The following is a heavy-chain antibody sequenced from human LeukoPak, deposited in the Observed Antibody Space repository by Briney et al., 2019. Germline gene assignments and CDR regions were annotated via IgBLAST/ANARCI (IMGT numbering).Heavy chain of an antibody. J-gene: IGHJ4*02. Sequence: GGSLRLSCAASGFTLSSYSMNWVRQAPGKGLEWVSYISSSSSSIYYVDSVRGRLTISRDNAKNSLYLQMNSLRAEDTAVYYCARDSLIVGARGFDYWGQGTLVTVSS. V-gene: IGHV3-48*04. D-gene: IGHD1-26*01. CDR3: ARDSLIVGARGFDY. CDR2: ISSSSSSI. CDR1: GFTLSSYS.